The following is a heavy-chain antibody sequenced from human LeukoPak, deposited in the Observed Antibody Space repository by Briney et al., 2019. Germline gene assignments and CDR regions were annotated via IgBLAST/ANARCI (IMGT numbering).Heavy chain of an antibody. D-gene: IGHD3-10*01. Sequence: ASVKVSCKASGYTFTSYDINWVRQATGQGLEWMGWMNANSGNTGYAQKFQGRVTMTRNTSISTAYTELSSLRSEDTAVYYCASTPGAMVRGVHHRPAYYYYGMDVWGQGTTVTVSS. CDR1: GYTFTSYD. J-gene: IGHJ6*02. CDR3: ASTPGAMVRGVHHRPAYYYYGMDV. V-gene: IGHV1-8*01. CDR2: MNANSGNT.